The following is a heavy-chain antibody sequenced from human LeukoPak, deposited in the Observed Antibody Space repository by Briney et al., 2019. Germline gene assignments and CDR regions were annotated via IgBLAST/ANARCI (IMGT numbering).Heavy chain of an antibody. CDR2: ISGSGGST. CDR1: GFTFSSYA. J-gene: IGHJ1*01. CDR3: TKGLTWNAEYFQH. Sequence: GGSLRLSCAAYGFTFSSYAMSWVRQAPGKGLEWVSAISGSGGSTYYADSVKGQFTISRDNSKNTLYLQMNSLRAEDTALYYCTKGLTWNAEYFQHWGQGTLVTVSS. D-gene: IGHD1-1*01. V-gene: IGHV3-23*01.